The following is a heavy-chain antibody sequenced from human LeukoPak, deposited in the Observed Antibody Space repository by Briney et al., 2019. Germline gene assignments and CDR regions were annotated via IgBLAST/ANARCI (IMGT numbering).Heavy chain of an antibody. Sequence: GESLKISCQGSGYTFTTYWIAWVRQMPGKGLEWLGIIYPGNSDTRYSPSFQGQVTISVDKSFTTAYLQWSSLKASDTAIYYCARHLVGTDAFDIWGQGTMVTVSS. CDR1: GYTFTTYW. CDR2: IYPGNSDT. J-gene: IGHJ3*02. CDR3: ARHLVGTDAFDI. V-gene: IGHV5-51*01. D-gene: IGHD1-26*01.